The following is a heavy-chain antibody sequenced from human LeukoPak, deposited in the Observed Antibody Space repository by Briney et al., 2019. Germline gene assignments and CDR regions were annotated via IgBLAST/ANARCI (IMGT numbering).Heavy chain of an antibody. Sequence: PSETLSLTCTVSGGSISSSSYYWGWIRQPPGKGLEWIGSIYYSGSTYYNPSLKSRVTISMDTSKNQFSLELSSVTAADTAMYYCARGDYSDNPLDCWGQGTLVTVSS. V-gene: IGHV4-39*07. D-gene: IGHD3-22*01. J-gene: IGHJ4*02. CDR1: GGSISSSSYY. CDR2: IYYSGST. CDR3: ARGDYSDNPLDC.